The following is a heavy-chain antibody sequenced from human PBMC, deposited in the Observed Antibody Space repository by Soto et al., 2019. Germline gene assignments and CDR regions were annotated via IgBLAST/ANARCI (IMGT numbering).Heavy chain of an antibody. V-gene: IGHV4-39*01. J-gene: IGHJ6*02. CDR1: GGSISSSSYY. CDR3: ARREGLDSEEDYYYGMDV. D-gene: IGHD3-3*01. Sequence: SSETLSLTCTVSGGSISSSSYYWGWIRQPPGKGLEWIGSIYYSGSTYYNPSLKSRVTISVDTSKNQFSLKLSSVTAADTAVYYCARREGLDSEEDYYYGMDVWGQGTTVTVSS. CDR2: IYYSGST.